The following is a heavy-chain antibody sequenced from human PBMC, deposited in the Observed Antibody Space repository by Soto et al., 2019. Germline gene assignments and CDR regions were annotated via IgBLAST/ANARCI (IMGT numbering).Heavy chain of an antibody. D-gene: IGHD6-13*01. CDR3: ARAIAADPYYYYYGMDV. Sequence: PGASLKISCKGAGYSFTSYWSGGGRQMPGKVLEWMGIIYPVDSDTRYSPSFQGQVTIAADKSISTAYLQWSSLKASDTAMYYCARAIAADPYYYYYGMDVWGQGTTVTVSS. CDR1: GYSFTSYW. J-gene: IGHJ6*02. CDR2: IYPVDSDT. V-gene: IGHV5-51*01.